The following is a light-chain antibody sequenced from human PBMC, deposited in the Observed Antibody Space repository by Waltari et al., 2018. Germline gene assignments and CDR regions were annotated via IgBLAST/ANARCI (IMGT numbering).Light chain of an antibody. CDR2: DTS. Sequence: EVVLTQSPDTLTLSPGERVILSCRARQDVSKYLSWYQQKPSQAPRLLIYDTSNRATGIPARFIGSGSVTDFTLTISSLEPEDSAVYYCQQRRNWPPLSFGGGTKVEIK. V-gene: IGKV3-11*01. J-gene: IGKJ4*01. CDR3: QQRRNWPPLS. CDR1: QDVSKY.